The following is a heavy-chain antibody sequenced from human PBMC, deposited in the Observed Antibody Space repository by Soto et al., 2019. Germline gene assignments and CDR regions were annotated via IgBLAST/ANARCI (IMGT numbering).Heavy chain of an antibody. J-gene: IGHJ4*02. V-gene: IGHV4-59*01. D-gene: IGHD1-7*01. CDR1: GGSISSYY. CDR3: ASNNWNYEIDY. Sequence: SETLSLTCTVSGGSISSYYWSWIRQPPGKGLEWIGYIYYSGSTNYNPSLKSRVTISVDTSKNQFSLKLSSVTAADTAVYYCASNNWNYEIDYWGPGTLVTVSS. CDR2: IYYSGST.